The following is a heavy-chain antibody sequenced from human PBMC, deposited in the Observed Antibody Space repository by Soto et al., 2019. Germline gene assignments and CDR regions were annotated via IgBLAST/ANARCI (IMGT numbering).Heavy chain of an antibody. CDR1: GGSISGNH. D-gene: IGHD4-17*01. Sequence: SETLSLACTVSGGSISGNHWTWVRQPPGKGLEWIGFMFYRASTNYNPSLESRVTISADPSKNQFSLRLTSLTAADTAVYYCARGADSESFYGEIAYWGQGTLVTVSS. J-gene: IGHJ4*02. CDR2: MFYRAST. CDR3: ARGADSESFYGEIAY. V-gene: IGHV4-59*01.